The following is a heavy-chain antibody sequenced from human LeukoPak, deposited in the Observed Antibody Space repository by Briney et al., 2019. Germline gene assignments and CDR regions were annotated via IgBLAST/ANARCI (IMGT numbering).Heavy chain of an antibody. CDR1: GYTFTSAG. Sequence: ASVKVSCKASGYTFTSAGFNWVRQAPGQGLEWMGWISTYTGSTNYAQKFQGRVTMTADTSTSTVYMDLRSLRSDDTAVYYCARAYDFWSGYFDFWGQGTLVIVSS. V-gene: IGHV1-18*01. J-gene: IGHJ4*02. CDR2: ISTYTGST. D-gene: IGHD3-3*01. CDR3: ARAYDFWSGYFDF.